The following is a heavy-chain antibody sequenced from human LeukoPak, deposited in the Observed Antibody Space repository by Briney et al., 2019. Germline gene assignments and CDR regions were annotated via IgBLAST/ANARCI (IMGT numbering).Heavy chain of an antibody. CDR3: AKGVLMGCGGDCSTALSWDY. CDR2: IYYSGST. CDR1: GGSISSGDYY. V-gene: IGHV4-30-4*01. D-gene: IGHD2-21*02. J-gene: IGHJ4*02. Sequence: PSQTLSLTCTVSGGSISSGDYYWSWIRQPPGKGLEWIGYIYYSGSTYYNPSLKSRVTISVDTSKNQFSLKLSSVTAADTAVYYCAKGVLMGCGGDCSTALSWDYWGQGTLVTVSS.